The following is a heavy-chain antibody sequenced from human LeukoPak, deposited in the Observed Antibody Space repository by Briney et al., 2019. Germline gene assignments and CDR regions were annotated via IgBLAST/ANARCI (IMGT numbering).Heavy chain of an antibody. CDR3: ARGPRDYGSGSYYNVLAFDY. Sequence: PSQTLSLTCTVSGGSISSGSYYWNWIRQHPGMGLEWIGYIYHSGSTSYNPSLKSRVSISVDTSKNQFSLRLSSVTAADTAVYYCARGPRDYGSGSYYNVLAFDYWGQGTLVTVPS. CDR2: IYHSGST. D-gene: IGHD3-10*01. J-gene: IGHJ4*02. CDR1: GGSISSGSYY. V-gene: IGHV4-31*03.